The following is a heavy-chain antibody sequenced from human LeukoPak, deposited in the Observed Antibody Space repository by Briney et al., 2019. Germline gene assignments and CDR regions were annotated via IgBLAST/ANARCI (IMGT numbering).Heavy chain of an antibody. CDR1: GVSISSNY. CDR2: IYYTGST. V-gene: IGHV4-59*01. J-gene: IGHJ4*02. D-gene: IGHD2-2*01. Sequence: SETLSLTCSVSGVSISSNYWGWIRQPPGKGLEWIGYIYYTGSTNNNPSLKSRVTISMDTSKNQFSLRLNSVTAADTAVYYCARDLGTSWYGGGFVDWGQGALVTVSS. CDR3: ARDLGTSWYGGGFVD.